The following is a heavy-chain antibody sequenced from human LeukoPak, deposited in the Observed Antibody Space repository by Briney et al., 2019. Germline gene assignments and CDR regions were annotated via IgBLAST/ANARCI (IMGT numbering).Heavy chain of an antibody. CDR2: IIPIFGTA. CDR1: GGTFSSYA. D-gene: IGHD4-11*01. V-gene: IGHV1-69*05. Sequence: ASVKVSCKASGGTFSSYAISWVRQAPGQGLEWTGGIIPIFGTANYAQKFQGRVTITTDESTSTAYMELSSLRSEDTAVYYCARGGVTTVTALDPWGQGTLVTVSS. J-gene: IGHJ5*02. CDR3: ARGGVTTVTALDP.